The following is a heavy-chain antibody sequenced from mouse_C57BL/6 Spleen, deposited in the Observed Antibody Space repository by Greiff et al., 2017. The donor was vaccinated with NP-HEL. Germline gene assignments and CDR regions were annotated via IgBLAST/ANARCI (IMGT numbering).Heavy chain of an antibody. Sequence: EVQGVESGGGLVQPGGSLSLSCAASGFTFTDYYMSWVRQPPGKALEWLGFIRNKANGYTTEYSASVKGRFTISRDNSQSILYLQMNALRAEDSATYYCARPYYYGSSYGDYAMDYWGQGTSVTVSS. V-gene: IGHV7-3*01. J-gene: IGHJ4*01. CDR1: GFTFTDYY. CDR2: IRNKANGYTT. CDR3: ARPYYYGSSYGDYAMDY. D-gene: IGHD1-1*01.